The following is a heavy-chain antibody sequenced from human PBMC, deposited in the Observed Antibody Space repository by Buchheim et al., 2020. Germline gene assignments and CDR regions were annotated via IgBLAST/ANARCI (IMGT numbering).Heavy chain of an antibody. V-gene: IGHV4-31*03. J-gene: IGHJ5*02. Sequence: QVQLQESGPGLVKPSQTLSPTCTVSGGSISSGGYYWSWIRQHPGKGLEWIGYIDYSGSTYYNPSLKSRVTISVDTSKNQFSLKLSSVTAADTAVYYCARYQVVVPAARHSWFDPWGQGTL. CDR2: IDYSGST. CDR1: GGSISSGGYY. CDR3: ARYQVVVPAARHSWFDP. D-gene: IGHD2-2*01.